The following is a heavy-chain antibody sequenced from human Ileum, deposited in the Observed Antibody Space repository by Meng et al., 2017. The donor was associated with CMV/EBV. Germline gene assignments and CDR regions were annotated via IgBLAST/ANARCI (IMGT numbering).Heavy chain of an antibody. Sequence: GGSLKISCTASGFMFSAYWIHWVRQAPGKGLVLVSRINGDGINTNYADSVKGRFTISRDNAKNTVYMQMNSLRADDTAVYYCARDRTYHYDSREGFDIWGQGTMVTVSS. CDR1: GFMFSAYW. CDR2: INGDGINT. D-gene: IGHD3-22*01. J-gene: IGHJ3*02. CDR3: ARDRTYHYDSREGFDI. V-gene: IGHV3-74*01.